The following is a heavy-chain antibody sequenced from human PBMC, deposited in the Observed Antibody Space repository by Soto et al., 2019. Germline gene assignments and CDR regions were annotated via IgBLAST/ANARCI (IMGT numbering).Heavy chain of an antibody. Sequence: EVQLEESGGGLVQPGGSLRLSCAVSGFTFSDHYMDWVRQAPGKGLEWVGRSRNKGNRYTTEYAGSVKRRFTISSDDSEISLYLQMDSLKTEGTAVYFCIRPMTGTTRGFDYWGQGTLVTVSS. D-gene: IGHD1-1*01. CDR1: GFTFSDHY. J-gene: IGHJ4*02. V-gene: IGHV3-72*01. CDR3: IRPMTGTTRGFDY. CDR2: SRNKGNRYTT.